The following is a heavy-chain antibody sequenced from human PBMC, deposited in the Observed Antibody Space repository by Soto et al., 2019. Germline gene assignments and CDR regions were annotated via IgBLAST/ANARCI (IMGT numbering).Heavy chain of an antibody. V-gene: IGHV1-18*01. CDR2: ISAYNGNT. CDR3: AREGFLTYYYDSSGPDY. Sequence: ASVKVSCKASGYTFTSYGISWVRQAPGQGLEWMGWISAYNGNTNYAQKLQGRVTMTTDTSTSTAYMELRSLRSDDTAVYYCAREGFLTYYYDSSGPDYWGQXTLVTVSS. D-gene: IGHD3-22*01. J-gene: IGHJ4*02. CDR1: GYTFTSYG.